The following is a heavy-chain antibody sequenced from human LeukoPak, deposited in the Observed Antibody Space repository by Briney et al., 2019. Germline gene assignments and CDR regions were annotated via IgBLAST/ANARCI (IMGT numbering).Heavy chain of an antibody. CDR2: MNPNSGNT. D-gene: IGHD4-17*01. Sequence: ASVKVSCKASGGTFSSYTINWVRQATGQGLEWMGWMNPNSGNTGYAQKFQGRVTITRNTSISTAYMELSSLRSEDTAVYYCARGGADAFDIWGQGTMVTVSS. CDR3: ARGGADAFDI. V-gene: IGHV1-8*03. J-gene: IGHJ3*02. CDR1: GGTFSSYT.